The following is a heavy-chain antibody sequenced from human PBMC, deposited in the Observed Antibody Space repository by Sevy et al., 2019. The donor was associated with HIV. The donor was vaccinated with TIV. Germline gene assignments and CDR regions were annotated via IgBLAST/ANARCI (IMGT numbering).Heavy chain of an antibody. CDR1: GGSFSGYY. Sequence: SETLSLTCGVYGGSFSGYYWSWIRQPPGKGLEWIGEINQSGSTNYNPSLKSRVTISVDTSKSQFSLKLSSVTAADTAVYYCARENPGMLVTFEYWGQGTLVTVSS. V-gene: IGHV4-34*01. CDR3: ARENPGMLVTFEY. J-gene: IGHJ4*02. CDR2: INQSGST. D-gene: IGHD2-21*02.